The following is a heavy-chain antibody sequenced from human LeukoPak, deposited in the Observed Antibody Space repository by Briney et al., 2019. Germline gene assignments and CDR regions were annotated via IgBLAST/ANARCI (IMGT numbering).Heavy chain of an antibody. J-gene: IGHJ4*02. Sequence: GGSLRLSCAASGFTFSSYGMHWVRQAPGKGLEWVAVISYDGSNKYYADSVKGRFTISRDNSKNTLYLQMNSLRAEDTAVYYCAKASLGIAAAAKSGLDYWGQGTLVTVSS. D-gene: IGHD6-13*01. CDR1: GFTFSSYG. CDR3: AKASLGIAAAAKSGLDY. V-gene: IGHV3-30*18. CDR2: ISYDGSNK.